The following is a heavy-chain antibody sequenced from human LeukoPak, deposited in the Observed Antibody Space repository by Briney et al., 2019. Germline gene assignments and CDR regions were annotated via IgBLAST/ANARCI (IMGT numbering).Heavy chain of an antibody. CDR1: GFTVSSNY. V-gene: IGHV3-53*01. Sequence: PGGSLRLSCAASGFTVSSNYMSWVRQAPGKGLEWVSVIYSGGSTYYADSVKGRFTISRDNSKNTLYLQMNSLRAEDTAVYYCARVIPATYYLDYWGQGTLVTVSS. CDR2: IYSGGST. D-gene: IGHD2-15*01. J-gene: IGHJ4*02. CDR3: ARVIPATYYLDY.